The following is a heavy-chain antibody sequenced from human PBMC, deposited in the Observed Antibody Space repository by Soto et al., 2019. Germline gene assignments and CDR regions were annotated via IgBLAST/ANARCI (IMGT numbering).Heavy chain of an antibody. D-gene: IGHD1-26*01. CDR3: ARGPIVGATTGDFDY. CDR1: GGSVSSGSYY. J-gene: IGHJ4*02. Sequence: SETLSLTCTVSGGSVSSGSYYWSWIRQPPGKGLEWIGYIYYSGSTNYNPSLKSRVTISVDTSKNQFSLKLSSVTAADTAVYYCARGPIVGATTGDFDYWGQGTLVTVSS. CDR2: IYYSGST. V-gene: IGHV4-61*01.